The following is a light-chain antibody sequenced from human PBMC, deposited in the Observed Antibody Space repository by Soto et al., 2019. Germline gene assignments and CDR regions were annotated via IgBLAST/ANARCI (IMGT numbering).Light chain of an antibody. J-gene: IGLJ3*02. CDR2: GNT. V-gene: IGLV1-40*01. CDR3: QSFDSSLNGWV. Sequence: QSVLTQPPSVSGAPGQRVTNSCTGSSSNIGAGHDVHWYQQVPGTAPKLLVSGNTNRPSGVPDRFSGSNSGTSASLAITGLQAEDEADYYCQSFDSSLNGWVFGGGTKLTVL. CDR1: SSNIGAGHD.